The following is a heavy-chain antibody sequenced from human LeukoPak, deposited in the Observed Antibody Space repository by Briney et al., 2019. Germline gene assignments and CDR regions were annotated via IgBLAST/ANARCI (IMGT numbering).Heavy chain of an antibody. Sequence: SETLSLTCTVSGGSISSYYWSWIRQPPGKGLEWIGYIYTSGSTNYNPSLKSRVTMSVDTSKNQFSLKLSSVTAADTAVYYCARHHCSSTSCYVTGSDAFDIWGQGTMVTVSS. CDR3: ARHHCSSTSCYVTGSDAFDI. D-gene: IGHD2-2*01. CDR2: IYTSGST. J-gene: IGHJ3*02. V-gene: IGHV4-4*09. CDR1: GGSISSYY.